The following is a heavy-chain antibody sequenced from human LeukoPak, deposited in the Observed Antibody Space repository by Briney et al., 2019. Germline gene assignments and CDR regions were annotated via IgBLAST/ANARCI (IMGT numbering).Heavy chain of an antibody. Sequence: GGSLRLSCAASGFTFSSYGMHWVRQAPGKGLEWVAVISYDGSNKYYADSVKGRFTISRDNSKNTLYLQMNSLRAEDTAVYYCAKDPGVVVVAATGLDYWGQGTPVTVSS. CDR2: ISYDGSNK. D-gene: IGHD2-15*01. J-gene: IGHJ4*02. V-gene: IGHV3-30*18. CDR3: AKDPGVVVVAATGLDY. CDR1: GFTFSSYG.